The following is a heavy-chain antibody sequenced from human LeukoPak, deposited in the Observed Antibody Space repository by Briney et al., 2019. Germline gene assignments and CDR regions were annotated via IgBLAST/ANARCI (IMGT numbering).Heavy chain of an antibody. CDR3: ARDSDTAMVFPDY. J-gene: IGHJ4*02. V-gene: IGHV3-30*03. D-gene: IGHD5-18*01. CDR1: GFTFSSYG. Sequence: PGGSLRLSCAASGFTFSSYGMHWVRQAPGKGLEWVAVISYDGSNKYYADSVKGRFTISRDNSKNTLYLQMNSLGAEDTAVYYCARDSDTAMVFPDYWGQGTLVTVSS. CDR2: ISYDGSNK.